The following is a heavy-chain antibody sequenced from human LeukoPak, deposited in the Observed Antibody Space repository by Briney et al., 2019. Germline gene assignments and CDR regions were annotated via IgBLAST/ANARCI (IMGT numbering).Heavy chain of an antibody. CDR3: AKTNTSTVAPYYYGMDV. CDR2: ISGSGGST. CDR1: GFTFSPYA. Sequence: GGSLRLSCAASGFTFSPYAMTWVRQAPVKGLEWVSGISGSGGSTYYADSVKGRFTISRDNSKKTLYLQMNSLRAEDTAVYYCAKTNTSTVAPYYYGMDVWGQGTTVTVSS. V-gene: IGHV3-23*01. J-gene: IGHJ6*02. D-gene: IGHD5-24*01.